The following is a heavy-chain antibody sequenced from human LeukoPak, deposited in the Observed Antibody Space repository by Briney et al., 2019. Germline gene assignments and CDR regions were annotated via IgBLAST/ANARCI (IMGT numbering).Heavy chain of an antibody. CDR3: AGDRNSDWYSPLNY. D-gene: IGHD6-19*01. CDR1: GFTFTKCA. J-gene: IGHJ4*02. CDR2: ITATGDTA. Sequence: GGSLRLSCVASGFTFTKCAMSWVRQAPGKGLEWVAIITATGDTAYYADSVKGRFTISRDNSRNTVYMQMDSLRAEDTAIYFCAGDRNSDWYSPLNYWGQGTQVTVSP. V-gene: IGHV3-23*01.